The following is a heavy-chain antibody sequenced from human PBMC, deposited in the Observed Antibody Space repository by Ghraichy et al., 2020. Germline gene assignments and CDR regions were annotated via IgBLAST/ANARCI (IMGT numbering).Heavy chain of an antibody. V-gene: IGHV3-23*01. Sequence: GGSLRLSCAASGFTFSSYAMSWVRQAPGKGLEWVSAISGSGGSTYYADSVKGRFTISRDNSKNTLYLQMNSLRAEDTAVYYCAKDRYCSGGSCYSAGFDYWGQGTLVTVSS. CDR1: GFTFSSYA. J-gene: IGHJ4*02. CDR3: AKDRYCSGGSCYSAGFDY. D-gene: IGHD2-15*01. CDR2: ISGSGGST.